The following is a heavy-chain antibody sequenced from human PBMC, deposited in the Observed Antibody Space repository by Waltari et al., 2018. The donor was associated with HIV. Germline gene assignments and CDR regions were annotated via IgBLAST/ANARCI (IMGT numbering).Heavy chain of an antibody. CDR3: ARDNWNDGLDI. J-gene: IGHJ3*02. CDR2: VKQEGSEK. CDR1: GFTSTSYW. Sequence: EVQLVVSGGGLVESGGALRPSCAATGFTSTSYWMSGVRQAAGKGLEWVAKVKQEGSEKYYVDSVKGRFNISRDNAKHSLYLQMNSLRAEDTAVYYCARDNWNDGLDIWGQGTMVTVSS. V-gene: IGHV3-7*01. D-gene: IGHD1-1*01.